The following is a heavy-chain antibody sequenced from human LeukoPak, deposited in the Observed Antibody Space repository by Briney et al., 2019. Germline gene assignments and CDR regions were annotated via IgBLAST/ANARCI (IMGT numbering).Heavy chain of an antibody. Sequence: GASVKVSCKASGYTFTSYGISWVRQAPGQGLEWMGWISAYNGNTNYAKKLQGRVTITTDTSTSTAYMELRSLRSDDTAVYYCARDPYIYCTNGVCYIKNYYYYGMDVWGQGTTVTVSS. J-gene: IGHJ6*02. V-gene: IGHV1-18*01. CDR1: GYTFTSYG. D-gene: IGHD2-8*01. CDR2: ISAYNGNT. CDR3: ARDPYIYCTNGVCYIKNYYYYGMDV.